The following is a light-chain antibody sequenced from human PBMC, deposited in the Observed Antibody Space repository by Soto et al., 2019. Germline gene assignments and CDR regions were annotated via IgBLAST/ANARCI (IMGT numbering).Light chain of an antibody. CDR1: SSDAATYDY. V-gene: IGLV2-14*01. Sequence: QSALTQPASVSGSPGQSITISCTGTSSDAATYDYVSWYQHHPGKAPKLLIYEVSNRPSGVSNRFSGSKSGNTASLTISGLQAEDEADYYCGSYTSSTLDVFGTGTKVTVL. CDR2: EVS. CDR3: GSYTSSTLDV. J-gene: IGLJ1*01.